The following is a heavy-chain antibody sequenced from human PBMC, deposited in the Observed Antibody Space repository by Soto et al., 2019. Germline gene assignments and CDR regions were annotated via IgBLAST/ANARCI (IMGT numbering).Heavy chain of an antibody. J-gene: IGHJ4*02. CDR3: ARAPYSNGWYRFDL. Sequence: PGGSLRLSCEASEFTFSGYWMSWVRQAPGKGLEWVADIKHDGSVQYYVDPVKGRFTISKDNAKKLLYLQMNGLRAEDTALYYCARAPYSNGWYRFDLWGQGTLVTVPS. CDR1: EFTFSGYW. V-gene: IGHV3-7*03. D-gene: IGHD6-19*01. CDR2: IKHDGSVQ.